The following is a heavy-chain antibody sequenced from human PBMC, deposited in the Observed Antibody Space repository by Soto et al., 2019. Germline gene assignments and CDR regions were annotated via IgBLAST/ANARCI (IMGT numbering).Heavy chain of an antibody. D-gene: IGHD6-6*01. V-gene: IGHV3-23*01. CDR1: GFTFSSYA. CDR3: AKDLVLYSSSSPHYFDY. CDR2: ISGSGGST. Sequence: GGSLRLSCAASGFTFSSYAMSWVQAPGKGLECISVISGSGGSTYYADSVKGRFTISRDNSKNTLYLQMNSLRAEDSATYYCAKDLVLYSSSSPHYFDYWGQGSLVTVSS. J-gene: IGHJ4*02.